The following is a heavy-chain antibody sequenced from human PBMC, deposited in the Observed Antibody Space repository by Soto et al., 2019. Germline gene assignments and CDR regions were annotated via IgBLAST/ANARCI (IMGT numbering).Heavy chain of an antibody. D-gene: IGHD6-13*01. CDR3: TRDPHRGYGDY. J-gene: IGHJ4*02. Sequence: QMQLEESGPGLVKPSGTLFLTCAVSGGSITSTDWWSWVRQPPGKGLEWIGEIYNSENIDYSPSLKSRATVSVDKSTNRFFRRLTSVTAADTAVYYCTRDPHRGYGDYWGRGTLVTVSS. CDR2: IYNSENI. V-gene: IGHV4-4*02. CDR1: GGSITSTDW.